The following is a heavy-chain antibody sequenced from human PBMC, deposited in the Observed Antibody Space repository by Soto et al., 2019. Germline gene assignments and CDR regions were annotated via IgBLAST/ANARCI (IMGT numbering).Heavy chain of an antibody. Sequence: ASVKVSCKASGYTFTHYDSNWVRQATGQGLEGMGWMNPNSGNTGYAQKFQGRVTMTRNTSISTAYMELSSLRSEDTAVYYCARGRSSSLQYNWFDPWGQGTLVTVSS. V-gene: IGHV1-8*01. CDR2: MNPNSGNT. J-gene: IGHJ5*02. CDR1: GYTFTHYD. CDR3: ARGRSSSLQYNWFDP. D-gene: IGHD6-13*01.